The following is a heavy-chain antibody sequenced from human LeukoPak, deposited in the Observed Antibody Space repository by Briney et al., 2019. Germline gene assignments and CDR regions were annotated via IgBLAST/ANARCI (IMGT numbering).Heavy chain of an antibody. CDR3: ARAPYYETTGPL. J-gene: IGHJ4*02. V-gene: IGHV3-7*01. CDR1: GFTFSSHW. D-gene: IGHD3-22*01. CDR2: IRQDGNEK. Sequence: GGSLRLSCVASGFTFSSHWRSWVRQAPEKGLEWVANIRQDGNEKYYVDSAKGRFTISRDNAKNSLYLQMNSLRAEDTAVYYCARAPYYETTGPLWGQGTLVTVSS.